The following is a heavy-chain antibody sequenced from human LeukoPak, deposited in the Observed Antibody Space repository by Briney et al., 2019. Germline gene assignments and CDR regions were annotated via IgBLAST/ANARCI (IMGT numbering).Heavy chain of an antibody. D-gene: IGHD2/OR15-2a*01. Sequence: GGSLRLSCAASGFTFSSYEMNWVRQAPGKGLEWVSYISSSGSTIYYADSVKGRFTISRDNAKNSLYLQMTSLRAEDTAVYYCARDGPRISSTDYYYGMDVWGKGTTVTVSS. V-gene: IGHV3-48*03. CDR1: GFTFSSYE. CDR3: ARDGPRISSTDYYYGMDV. CDR2: ISSSGSTI. J-gene: IGHJ6*04.